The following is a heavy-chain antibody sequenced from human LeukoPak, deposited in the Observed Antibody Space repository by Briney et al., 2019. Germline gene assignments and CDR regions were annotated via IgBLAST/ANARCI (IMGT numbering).Heavy chain of an antibody. V-gene: IGHV4-34*01. D-gene: IGHD6-19*01. CDR2: INHSGST. CDR3: ARLPWGSSGWYGGYYYYYMDV. CDR1: GGSFSGYY. Sequence: PSETLSLTCAVYGGSFSGYYWSWIRQPPGKGLEWIGEINHSGSTNYNPSLKSRVTISVDTSKNQFSLKLSSVTAADTAVYYCARLPWGSSGWYGGYYYYYMDVWGKGTTVTISS. J-gene: IGHJ6*03.